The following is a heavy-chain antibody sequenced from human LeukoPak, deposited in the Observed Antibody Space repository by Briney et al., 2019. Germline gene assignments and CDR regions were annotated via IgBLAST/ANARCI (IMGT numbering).Heavy chain of an antibody. Sequence: GRSLRLSCAASGFTFDDYAMHWVRQAPGKGLEWVSGISWNGGRIVYADSVKGRLTISRDNAKNSLYLQMNSLRAEDTALYYCAKDRYSSGWYGWFDPWGQGTLVTVSS. CDR2: ISWNGGRI. CDR3: AKDRYSSGWYGWFDP. V-gene: IGHV3-9*01. CDR1: GFTFDDYA. J-gene: IGHJ5*02. D-gene: IGHD6-19*01.